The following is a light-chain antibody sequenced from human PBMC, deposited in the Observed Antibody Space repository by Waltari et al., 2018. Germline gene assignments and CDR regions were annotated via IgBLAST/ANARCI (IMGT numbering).Light chain of an antibody. CDR2: DTS. J-gene: IGKJ1*01. Sequence: EIVLTQSPATLSVSPGERATLSCRASQSVSSFLAWYQQKPGQAPRRLIYDTSNRATGIPARFTGRGSGTDFTLTISSLEPEDSAVYYCQQRGNWPPWTFGQGTKVEV. CDR1: QSVSSF. V-gene: IGKV3-11*01. CDR3: QQRGNWPPWT.